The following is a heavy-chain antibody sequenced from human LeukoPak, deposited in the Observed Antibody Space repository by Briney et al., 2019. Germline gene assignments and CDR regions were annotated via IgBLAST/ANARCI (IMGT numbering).Heavy chain of an antibody. CDR1: GGSISSSSYY. D-gene: IGHD1-26*01. V-gene: IGHV4-39*01. CDR3: ARLPFRGGSYREIDY. Sequence: SETLSLTGTGSGGSISSSSYYWGWIRQPPGKGLEWIGSIYYSGSTYYNPSLKSRVTISVDTSKNQFSLKLSSVTAADTAVYYCARLPFRGGSYREIDYWGQGTLVTVSS. CDR2: IYYSGST. J-gene: IGHJ4*02.